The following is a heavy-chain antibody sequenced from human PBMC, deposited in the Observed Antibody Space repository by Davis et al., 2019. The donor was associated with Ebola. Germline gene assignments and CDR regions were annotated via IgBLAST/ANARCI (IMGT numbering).Heavy chain of an antibody. D-gene: IGHD1-26*01. CDR2: IYPGNSDT. V-gene: IGHV5-51*01. J-gene: IGHJ4*02. CDR1: GFNFDIYW. Sequence: GESLKISCQTSGFNFDIYWIAWVRQMAGKGLEWMGIIYPGNSDTRYSPTFQGHVTISADKSITTAYLHWNSLKASDTAMYYCARQGAPYSAPANWGQGTLVTVSS. CDR3: ARQGAPYSAPAN.